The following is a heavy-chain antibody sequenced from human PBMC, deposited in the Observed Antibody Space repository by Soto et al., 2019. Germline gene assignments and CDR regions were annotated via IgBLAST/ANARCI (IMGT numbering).Heavy chain of an antibody. Sequence: EVQLVESGGGLVKPGGSLRLSCAASGFTFSSYSMNWVRQAPGKGLEWVSSISSSSSYIYYADSVKGRFTISRDNAKNSLYLQKNSLRAEDTAVYYCAGFIAAAGNDYYYMDVWGKGTTVTVSS. J-gene: IGHJ6*03. CDR2: ISSSSSYI. D-gene: IGHD6-13*01. CDR1: GFTFSSYS. V-gene: IGHV3-21*01. CDR3: AGFIAAAGNDYYYMDV.